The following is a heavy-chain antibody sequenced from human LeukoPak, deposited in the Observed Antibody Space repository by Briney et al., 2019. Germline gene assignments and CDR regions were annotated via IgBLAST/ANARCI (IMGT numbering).Heavy chain of an antibody. Sequence: ASVKVSCKASGYTFTSYDINWVRQATGQGLEWMGWMNPNSGNTGYAQKFQGRVTMTRNTSISTAYMELSSLRSEDTAVYYCARGPPSLHDYGDYGDYWGQGTLVTVSS. D-gene: IGHD4-17*01. CDR1: GYTFTSYD. CDR3: ARGPPSLHDYGDYGDY. V-gene: IGHV1-8*01. J-gene: IGHJ4*02. CDR2: MNPNSGNT.